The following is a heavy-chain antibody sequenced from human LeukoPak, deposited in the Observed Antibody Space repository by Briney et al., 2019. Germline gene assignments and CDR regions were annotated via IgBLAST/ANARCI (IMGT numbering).Heavy chain of an antibody. Sequence: GASVSVPYKASGYTFTGYYMHWVRQAPGQGLEWMGWINPNSGGTNYAQKFQGRVTMTRDTSISTAYMELSRLRSDDTAVYYCASPLLIDAFDIWGQGTMVTVSS. J-gene: IGHJ3*02. CDR1: GYTFTGYY. D-gene: IGHD1-26*01. CDR3: ASPLLIDAFDI. CDR2: INPNSGGT. V-gene: IGHV1-2*02.